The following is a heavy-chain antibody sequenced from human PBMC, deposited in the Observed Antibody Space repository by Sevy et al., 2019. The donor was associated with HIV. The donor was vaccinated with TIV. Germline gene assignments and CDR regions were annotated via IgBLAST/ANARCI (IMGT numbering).Heavy chain of an antibody. CDR2: INAGNGNT. Sequence: ASVKVSCKASGYTFTSYAMHWVRQAPGQRLEWMGWINAGNGNTKYSQKFQGRVTITRDTSASTAYMELGSLRSEDTAVYYCARVRIAARPALDYWGQGTLVTVSS. J-gene: IGHJ4*02. CDR3: ARVRIAARPALDY. V-gene: IGHV1-3*01. CDR1: GYTFTSYA. D-gene: IGHD6-6*01.